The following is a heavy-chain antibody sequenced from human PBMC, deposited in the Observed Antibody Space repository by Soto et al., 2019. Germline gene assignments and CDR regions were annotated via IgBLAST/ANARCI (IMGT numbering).Heavy chain of an antibody. J-gene: IGHJ4*02. Sequence: GGSLRLSCAASGFTFSSYAMSWVRQAPGKGLEWVSAISGSGGSTYYADSVKGRFTISRDNSKNTLYLQMNSLRAEDTAVYYCAKLPTTLYSSAYYFDYWGQGTLVTVSS. CDR1: GFTFSSYA. V-gene: IGHV3-23*01. CDR2: ISGSGGST. CDR3: AKLPTTLYSSAYYFDY. D-gene: IGHD6-25*01.